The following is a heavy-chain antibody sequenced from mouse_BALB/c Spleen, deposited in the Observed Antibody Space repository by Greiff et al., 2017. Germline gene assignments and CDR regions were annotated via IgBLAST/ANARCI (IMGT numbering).Heavy chain of an antibody. CDR1: GFNIKDTY. CDR3: AREEGLIPPRAYLDY. D-gene: IGHD1-1*01. Sequence: EVQLQQSGAELVKPGASVTLSCTASGFNIKDTYMHWVKQRPEQGLEWIGRIDPANGNTNYDTKFQGQATITGDTSSNAAYMQLSSLTSEDTVVYYCAREEGLIPPRAYLDYGGQGTTLTVSS. V-gene: IGHV14-3*02. CDR2: IDPANGNT. J-gene: IGHJ2*01.